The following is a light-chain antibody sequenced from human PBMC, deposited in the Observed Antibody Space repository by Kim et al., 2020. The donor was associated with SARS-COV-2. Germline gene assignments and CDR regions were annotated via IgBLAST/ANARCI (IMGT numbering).Light chain of an antibody. J-gene: IGLJ1*01. V-gene: IGLV1-40*01. CDR1: SSNIGAGFD. Sequence: QSVLTQPPSVSGAPGQRVTISCTGSSSNIGAGFDVHWYQQLPGTAPKLLIYSNNNRPSGVPDRFSVSKSDTSASLAITGLQAEDEADYYCQSFDSSLSVYVFGTATKVTVL. CDR2: SNN. CDR3: QSFDSSLSVYV.